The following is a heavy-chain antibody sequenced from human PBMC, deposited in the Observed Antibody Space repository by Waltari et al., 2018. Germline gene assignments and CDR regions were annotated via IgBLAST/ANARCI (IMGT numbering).Heavy chain of an antibody. V-gene: IGHV1-24*01. CDR1: GYTLTELS. D-gene: IGHD2-2*01. Sequence: QVQLVPSGAEVKKPGASVKVSCKVCGYTLTELSMHWVRQDPGKALEWMGGFERENGETINTQKVQGRVTITADTSTDTAYMELSSLRSEDTAVYYCATESNYARLSERLCWYFDLWGRGTLVTVSS. CDR3: ATESNYARLSERLCWYFDL. J-gene: IGHJ2*01. CDR2: FERENGET.